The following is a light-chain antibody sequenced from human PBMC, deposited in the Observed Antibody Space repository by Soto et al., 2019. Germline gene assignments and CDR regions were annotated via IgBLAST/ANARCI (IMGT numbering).Light chain of an antibody. V-gene: IGKV3-20*01. Sequence: EIVLTKSPGTLSLSPGERATLSCRASQSVSSNYLAWYQQKPGQAPRLXXYGASNTATGIPDRFSGSGSGTDLTLTISRLETEDFAVYYCHQYGSSPPITFGQGTRLEIK. CDR2: GAS. CDR1: QSVSSNY. CDR3: HQYGSSPPIT. J-gene: IGKJ5*01.